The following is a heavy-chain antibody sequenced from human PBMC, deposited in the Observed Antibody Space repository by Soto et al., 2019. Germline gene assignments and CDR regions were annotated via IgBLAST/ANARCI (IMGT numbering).Heavy chain of an antibody. CDR2: ISPYSGNT. CDR1: GYIFVNYG. CDR3: GMVEIFDTANPLDA. V-gene: IGHV1-18*01. J-gene: IGHJ6*02. D-gene: IGHD5-18*01. Sequence: QVQLVQSGDEVRKPGASVKVSCKASGYIFVNYGIAWVRQAPGQGLEWMGGISPYSGNTNYANKVQGRVTMTTDTSTSTADMDLRRMPTADNAAYYWGMVEIFDTANPLDAWGQGTTVTVSS.